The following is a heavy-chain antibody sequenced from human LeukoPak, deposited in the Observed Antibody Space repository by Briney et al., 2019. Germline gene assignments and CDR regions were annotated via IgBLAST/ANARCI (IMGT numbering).Heavy chain of an antibody. V-gene: IGHV4-4*02. Sequence: SGTLSLTCGVSGGPISSSYWWTWVRQPPGKGLEWIGEIYHSGSTNYNPSLKSRVTISVDKSKNQFSLNLSSVTAADTAVYYCARSRYGDIDYWGQGTLVTVSS. CDR2: IYHSGST. CDR1: GGPISSSYW. J-gene: IGHJ4*02. CDR3: ARSRYGDIDY. D-gene: IGHD4-17*01.